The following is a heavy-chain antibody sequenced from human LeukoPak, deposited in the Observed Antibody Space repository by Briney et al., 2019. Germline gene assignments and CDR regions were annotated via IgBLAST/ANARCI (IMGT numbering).Heavy chain of an antibody. D-gene: IGHD6-13*01. CDR3: VKPYSSSWLDAFDI. CDR2: ISSNGGST. CDR1: GFTFSSYA. V-gene: IGHV3-64D*06. Sequence: GGSLRLSCSASGFTFSSYAMHWVRQAPGKGLEYVSAISSNGGSTYYADSVKGRFTISRDNSKNTLYLQMSSLRAEDTAVYFCVKPYSSSWLDAFDIWGQGTMVTVSS. J-gene: IGHJ3*02.